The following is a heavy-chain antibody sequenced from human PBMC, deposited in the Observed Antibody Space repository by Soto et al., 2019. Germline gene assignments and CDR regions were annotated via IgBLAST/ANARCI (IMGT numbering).Heavy chain of an antibody. D-gene: IGHD1-26*01. V-gene: IGHV4-30-2*01. CDR2: INHLETT. Sequence: SETLSLTCTVSGASITFGGYSWSWSRQTPGKGLEWIGYINHLETTFYNPSFESRLTLSIDGAKNQSSLKLHSMSAADRAVYFCARGGGSDSFDYWGQGILVTVSS. J-gene: IGHJ4*02. CDR3: ARGGGSDSFDY. CDR1: GASITFGGYS.